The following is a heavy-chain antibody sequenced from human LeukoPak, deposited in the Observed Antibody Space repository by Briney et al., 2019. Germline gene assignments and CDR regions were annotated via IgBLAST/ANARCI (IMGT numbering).Heavy chain of an antibody. V-gene: IGHV4-61*02. Sequence: PTQTLSLTCTVSGGSINSGTYYWSWIRQPAGKGLEWIGRIYTSGITNYNPSLKSRLTISVDTSKNQFSLKLSSVTAADTAVYYCARTPSPRRDYWGQGTLVTVSS. CDR3: ARTPSPRRDY. CDR1: GGSINSGTYY. J-gene: IGHJ4*02. CDR2: IYTSGIT.